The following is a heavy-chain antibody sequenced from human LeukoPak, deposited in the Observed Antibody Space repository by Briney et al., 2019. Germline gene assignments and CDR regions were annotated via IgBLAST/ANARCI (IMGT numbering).Heavy chain of an antibody. D-gene: IGHD5-18*01. V-gene: IGHV4-61*02. J-gene: IGHJ6*03. CDR1: GGSINSGNNY. Sequence: PSETLSLTCTVSGGSINSGNNYWSWIRQPAGKGLEWIGRIYSSGTTTYNPSLKSRVTISVDTSKNQFSLKLSSVTAADTAVYYCARGLYSYGFGYYYYYMDVWGKGTTVTVSS. CDR3: ARGLYSYGFGYYYYYMDV. CDR2: IYSSGTT.